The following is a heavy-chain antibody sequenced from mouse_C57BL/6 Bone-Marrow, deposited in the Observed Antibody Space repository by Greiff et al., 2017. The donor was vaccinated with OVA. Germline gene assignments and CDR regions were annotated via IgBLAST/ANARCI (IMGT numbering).Heavy chain of an antibody. V-gene: IGHV5-4*01. D-gene: IGHD1-1*01. CDR3: ARDYGSSYLPFDY. CDR1: GFTFSSYA. J-gene: IGHJ2*01. CDR2: ISDGGSYT. Sequence: EVQRVESGGGLVKPGGSLKLSCAASGFTFSSYAMSWVRQTPEKRLEWVATISDGGSYTYYPDNVKGRFTISRDNAKNNLYLQMSHLKSEDTAMYYCARDYGSSYLPFDYWGQGTTLTVSS.